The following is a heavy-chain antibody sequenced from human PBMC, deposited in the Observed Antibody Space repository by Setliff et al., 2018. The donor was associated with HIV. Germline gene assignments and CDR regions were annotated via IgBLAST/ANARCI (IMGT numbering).Heavy chain of an antibody. CDR3: ARRITMKNWFDP. CDR2: IYTSGST. CDR1: GCSISSVSYY. J-gene: IGHJ5*02. D-gene: IGHD3-22*01. V-gene: IGHV4-61*09. Sequence: PSETLSLTCTVSGCSISSVSYYWSWIRQPAGKGLEWIGHIYTSGSTNYNPSLKSRVTISLDTSKNQFSLKLSSVTAADTAVYYWARRITMKNWFDPWGQGTLVTVSS.